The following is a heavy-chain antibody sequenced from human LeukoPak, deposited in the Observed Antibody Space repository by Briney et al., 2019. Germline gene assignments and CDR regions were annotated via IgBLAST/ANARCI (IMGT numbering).Heavy chain of an antibody. V-gene: IGHV3-74*01. CDR3: AVVGGYAFDY. D-gene: IGHD1-26*01. CDR1: GFTFSPYW. J-gene: IGHJ4*02. Sequence: GGSLRLSCAASGFTFSPYWMHWVRQAPGKGLVWVSRINSDGSSTNYADSVKGRFTISRDNTKNTLYLQMNSLRAEDTAVYYCAVVGGYAFDYWGQGTLVTVSS. CDR2: INSDGSST.